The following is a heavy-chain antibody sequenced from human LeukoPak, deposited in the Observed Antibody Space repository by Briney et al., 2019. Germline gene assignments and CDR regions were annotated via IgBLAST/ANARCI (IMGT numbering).Heavy chain of an antibody. CDR3: ATRDGDYVYY. CDR2: ISSSSSSI. V-gene: IGHV3-21*01. Sequence: GGSLRLSCAASGFTFNTYTMNWVRQAPGKGLEWVSSISSSSSSINYADSVRGRFTISRDNAKNSLFLQMNSLRAEDTAVYYCATRDGDYVYYWGQGTLVTVSS. J-gene: IGHJ4*02. CDR1: GFTFNTYT. D-gene: IGHD4-17*01.